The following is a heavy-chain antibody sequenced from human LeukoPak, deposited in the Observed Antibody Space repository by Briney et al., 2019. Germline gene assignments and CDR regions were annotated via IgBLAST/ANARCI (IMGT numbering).Heavy chain of an antibody. CDR1: GFTVSSNY. Sequence: GGSLRLSCAASGFTVSSNYMSWVRQAPGKGLEWVSVIYSGGSTYYADSVKGRFTISRDNSKNTLYLQMNSLRAEGTAVYYCARGLVLGLGELSFDYWGQGTLVTVSS. CDR3: ARGLVLGLGELSFDY. J-gene: IGHJ4*02. D-gene: IGHD3-16*02. CDR2: IYSGGST. V-gene: IGHV3-53*01.